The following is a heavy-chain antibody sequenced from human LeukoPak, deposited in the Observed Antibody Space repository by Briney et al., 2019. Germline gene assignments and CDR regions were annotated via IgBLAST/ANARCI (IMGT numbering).Heavy chain of an antibody. V-gene: IGHV3-30*04. J-gene: IGHJ4*02. CDR3: AGQTY. CDR2: ISYDGSNK. CDR1: GFTFSSYA. Sequence: GGSLRLSCAASGFTFSSYAMHWVRQAPGKGLEWVAVISYDGSNKYYADSVEGRFTISRDNSKNTLYLQMNSLRAEDTAVYYCAGQTYWGQGTLVTVSS.